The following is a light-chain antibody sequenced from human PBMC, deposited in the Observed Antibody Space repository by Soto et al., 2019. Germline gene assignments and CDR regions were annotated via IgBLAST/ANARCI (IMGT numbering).Light chain of an antibody. CDR3: QSYDTSLGGYYV. CDR2: GTT. CDR1: SSSIGAGFD. Sequence: QSVLTQPPSVSGSPGQRVTISCTWSSSSIGAGFDVHWFQHFPGTAPKLLIYGTTNRPSGVPDRFSGSKSGASASLAITGLQAEDEADYYCQSYDTSLGGYYVFGTGTKVTVL. J-gene: IGLJ1*01. V-gene: IGLV1-40*01.